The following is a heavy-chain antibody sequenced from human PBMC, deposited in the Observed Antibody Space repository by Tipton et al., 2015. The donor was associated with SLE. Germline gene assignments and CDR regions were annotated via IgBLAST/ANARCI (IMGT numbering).Heavy chain of an antibody. CDR1: GGSISSNNYA. V-gene: IGHV4-39*07. CDR2: FYYSGRT. J-gene: IGHJ4*02. CDR3: TRVPRYNWNYIAD. Sequence: TLSLTCTVSGGSISSNNYAWDWIRQPPGKGLEWIGSFYYSGRTYYNPSLKSRVTISVDTSKNHFSLELSSVTAADTAVYHCTRVPRYNWNYIADWGQGTLVSVSS. D-gene: IGHD1-7*01.